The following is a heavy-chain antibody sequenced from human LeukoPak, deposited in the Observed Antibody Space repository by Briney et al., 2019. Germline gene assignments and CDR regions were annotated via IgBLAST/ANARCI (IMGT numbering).Heavy chain of an antibody. CDR3: ARDELLRVGGDGHYYGMDV. D-gene: IGHD2-21*02. J-gene: IGHJ6*02. Sequence: PGGSLRLSCAASGFTFSTYAMTWVRQATGTGLEWVSFISSSGHTIYYADSVKGRFTISRDNARNSLYLQLNSLRAEDTAVYYCARDELLRVGGDGHYYGMDVWGQGTTVTVSS. V-gene: IGHV3-48*03. CDR2: ISSSGHTI. CDR1: GFTFSTYA.